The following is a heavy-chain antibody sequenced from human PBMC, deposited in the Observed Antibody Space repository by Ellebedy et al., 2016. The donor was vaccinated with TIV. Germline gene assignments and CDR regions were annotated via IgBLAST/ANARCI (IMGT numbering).Heavy chain of an antibody. V-gene: IGHV3-74*01. CDR3: ARAGSYRFDY. D-gene: IGHD1-26*01. CDR1: GFTFRSYW. J-gene: IGHJ4*02. CDR2: INTDGRTI. Sequence: GESLKISCAASGFTFRSYWMHLVRQAPGKGLVWVSRINTDGRTIDYADSVKGRFTITRNNAKNTLYLQMNSLRVEDTAVYFCARAGSYRFDYWGQGNLVTVSS.